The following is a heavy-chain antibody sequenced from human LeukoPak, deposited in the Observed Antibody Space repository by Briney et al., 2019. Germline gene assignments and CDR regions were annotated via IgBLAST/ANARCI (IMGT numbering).Heavy chain of an antibody. CDR1: GFTFSSYG. CDR3: AKMLTGTTSGVDY. V-gene: IGHV3-30*18. J-gene: IGHJ4*02. Sequence: PGGSLRLSCAASGFTFSSYGMHWVRQAPGKGLEWVAVISYDGSNKYYADSVKGRFTISRDNSKNTLYLQMNSLRAEDTAVYYCAKMLTGTTSGVDYWGQGTLVTVSS. D-gene: IGHD1-20*01. CDR2: ISYDGSNK.